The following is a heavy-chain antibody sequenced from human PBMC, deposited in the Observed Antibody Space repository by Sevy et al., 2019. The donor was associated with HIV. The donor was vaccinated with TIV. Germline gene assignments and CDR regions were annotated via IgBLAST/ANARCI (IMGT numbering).Heavy chain of an antibody. Sequence: ASVKVSCKASGGTFSSYAISWVRQAPGQGLEWMGGIIPIFGTANYAQKFQGRVTITAYESTSTAYMEPSSLRSEDTAAYYCARVSSANYYGSSDYPDYWGQGTLVTVSS. J-gene: IGHJ4*02. V-gene: IGHV1-69*13. CDR3: ARVSSANYYGSSDYPDY. CDR2: IIPIFGTA. CDR1: GGTFSSYA. D-gene: IGHD3-22*01.